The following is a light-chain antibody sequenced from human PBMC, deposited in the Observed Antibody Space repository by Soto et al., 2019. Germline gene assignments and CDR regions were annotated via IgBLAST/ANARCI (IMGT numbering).Light chain of an antibody. J-gene: IGLJ2*01. CDR1: SSDIGGYNY. CDR2: EVA. Sequence: QCVLTQPPSASGSPGQSVTISCTGSSSDIGGYNYVSWYQQYPGKAPKLIISEVAKRPSGVPGRFSGSKSDNTASLTVSGLQAEDEADYYCSSYAGNFRVVFGGGTNLTVL. CDR3: SSYAGNFRVV. V-gene: IGLV2-8*01.